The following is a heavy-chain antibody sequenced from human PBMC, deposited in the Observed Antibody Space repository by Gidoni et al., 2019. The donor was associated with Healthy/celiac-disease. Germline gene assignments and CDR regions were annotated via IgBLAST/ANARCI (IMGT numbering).Heavy chain of an antibody. CDR1: TFSSYA. D-gene: IGHD6-13*01. Sequence: TFSSYAISWVRQAPGQGLEWMGRIIPILGIANYAQKFQGRVTITADNSTSTAYMELSSLRSEDTAVYYCADLPAAGTYYYYYGMDVWGQGNTVTVSS. J-gene: IGHJ6*02. V-gene: IGHV1-69*04. CDR2: IIPILGIA. CDR3: ADLPAAGTYYYYYGMDV.